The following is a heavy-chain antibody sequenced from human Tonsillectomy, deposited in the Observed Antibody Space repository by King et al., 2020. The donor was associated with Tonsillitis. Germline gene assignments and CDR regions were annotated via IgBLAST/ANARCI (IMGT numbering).Heavy chain of an antibody. CDR1: GFTVSSNY. D-gene: IGHD1-20*01. CDR2: IYSGGST. J-gene: IGHJ4*02. V-gene: IGHV3-53*01. Sequence: QLVESGEGLIQPGDSLRLSCAASGFTVSSNYMSWVRQAPGKGLEWVSVIYSGGSTYYADSVKGRFTISRDSSKNTLYLQMNSLRAEDTAVYYCASGGFNWNDAEEHAYWGQGTLVTVSS. CDR3: ASGGFNWNDAEEHAY.